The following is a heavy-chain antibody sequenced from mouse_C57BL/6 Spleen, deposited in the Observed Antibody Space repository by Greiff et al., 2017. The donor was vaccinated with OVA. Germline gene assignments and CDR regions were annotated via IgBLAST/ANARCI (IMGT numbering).Heavy chain of an antibody. CDR3: ARRGVVDYYAMDY. D-gene: IGHD1-1*01. CDR2: IDPSDSET. CDR1: GYTFTSYW. Sequence: QVQLQQPGAELVRPGSSVKLSCKASGYTFTSYWMHWVKQRPIQGLEWIGNIDPSDSETHYNQKFKDKATLTVDKSSSTAYMQLSSLTSEDSAVYYCARRGVVDYYAMDYWGQGTSVTVSS. J-gene: IGHJ4*01. V-gene: IGHV1-52*01.